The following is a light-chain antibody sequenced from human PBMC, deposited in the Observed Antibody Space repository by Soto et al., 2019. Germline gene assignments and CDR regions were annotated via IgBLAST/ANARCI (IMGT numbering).Light chain of an antibody. Sequence: QSVLTQPPSASGTPGQRVTISCSGSGTNIGINTVNWYQQLPGTAPKLLIYRNNQRPSGVPDRFSGSKSATSASLAITGLRSEDDADYLCAAWDGTLATLVFGGGTKLTVL. J-gene: IGLJ3*02. V-gene: IGLV1-44*01. CDR1: GTNIGINT. CDR2: RNN. CDR3: AAWDGTLATLV.